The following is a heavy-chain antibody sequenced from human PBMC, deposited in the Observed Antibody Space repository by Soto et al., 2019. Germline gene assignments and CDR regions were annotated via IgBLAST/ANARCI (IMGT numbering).Heavy chain of an antibody. CDR2: ISGSGGTT. D-gene: IGHD3-3*01. V-gene: IGHV3-23*01. Sequence: EVQLLESGGGLVQPGGSLRLSCAASGFTFSSYALNWVRQAPGKGLEWVSAISGSGGTTYYADSVQGRFTISRDNQNHTLNLHMNSRRAEDTAVYYWAQRALRFTNCGVGIPNYYAMDVWGQGTKVTV. CDR3: AQRALRFTNCGVGIPNYYAMDV. J-gene: IGHJ6*02. CDR1: GFTFSSYA.